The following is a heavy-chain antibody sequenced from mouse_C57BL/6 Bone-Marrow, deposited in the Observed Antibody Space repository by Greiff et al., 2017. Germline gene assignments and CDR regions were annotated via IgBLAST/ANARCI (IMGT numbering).Heavy chain of an antibody. D-gene: IGHD2-3*01. V-gene: IGHV1-20*01. CDR3: ARDGYFPWFAY. Sequence: EVQLQQSGPELVKPGDSVKISCKASGYSFTGYFMNWVMQSHGKSLEWIGRINPYNGDTFYNQKFKGKATLTVDKSSSTAHMELRSLTSEDSAVYYCARDGYFPWFAYWGKGTLVTVSA. J-gene: IGHJ3*01. CDR2: INPYNGDT. CDR1: GYSFTGYF.